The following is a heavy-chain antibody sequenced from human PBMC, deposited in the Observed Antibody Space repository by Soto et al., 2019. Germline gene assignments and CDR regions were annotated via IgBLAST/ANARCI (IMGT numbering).Heavy chain of an antibody. V-gene: IGHV3-74*01. CDR3: ARGWFGPDV. Sequence: EVQLVESGGGLVQPGGSLSPSVAPSEFTFRGRSLHWAGRAPGKGRVWVSGIDKVGTDSTYADSVKGRFTSSRDNAKNTVYLQMNSLRVEDTAVYYCARGWFGPDVWGKGTTVTISS. J-gene: IGHJ6*03. CDR2: IDKVGTDS. CDR1: EFTFRGRS. D-gene: IGHD3-10*01.